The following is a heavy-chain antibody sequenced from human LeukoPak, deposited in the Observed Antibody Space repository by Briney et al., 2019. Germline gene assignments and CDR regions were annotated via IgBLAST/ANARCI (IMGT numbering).Heavy chain of an antibody. D-gene: IGHD3-22*01. CDR1: GFTFSSYA. CDR2: IRTSDGST. J-gene: IGHJ4*02. CDR3: AKAGYYYYFDY. Sequence: GGSLRLSCAASGFTFSSYAMGWVRQAPGKGLEWVSTIRTSDGSTNYADSVKGRFTISRDDSKNTLYMQMNSLRAEDTAIYYCAKAGYYYYFDYWGQGTLVTVSS. V-gene: IGHV3-23*01.